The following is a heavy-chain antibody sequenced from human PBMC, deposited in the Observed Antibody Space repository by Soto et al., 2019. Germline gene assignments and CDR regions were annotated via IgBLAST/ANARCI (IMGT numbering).Heavy chain of an antibody. D-gene: IGHD3-3*01. J-gene: IGHJ6*03. CDR2: IIPIFGTA. CDR3: ARLPDLLVWFPRQVSPYYLDV. Sequence: SVKVSCKASGGTFSSYAISWVRQAPGQGLEWMGGIIPIFGTANYAQKFQGRVTISVDTSKNRFSLKLSSVTAADTAVYYCARLPDLLVWFPRQVSPYYLDVWGKGTTVTVSS. CDR1: GGTFSSYA. V-gene: IGHV1-69*06.